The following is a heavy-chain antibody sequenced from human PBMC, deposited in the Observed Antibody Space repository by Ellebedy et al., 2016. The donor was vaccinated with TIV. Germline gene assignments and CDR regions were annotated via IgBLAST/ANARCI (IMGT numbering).Heavy chain of an antibody. Sequence: SETLSLXXTVSGGSISSYYWSWVRQPPGKGLEWIGDIYYTGSTNYNPSLKSRVSISVDTSKNQFSLKLSSVTAADTAVFYCARTTSRRVVPGSLYFDYWGQGTLVTVSS. CDR3: ARTTSRRVVPGSLYFDY. D-gene: IGHD2-15*01. CDR2: IYYTGST. J-gene: IGHJ4*02. CDR1: GGSISSYY. V-gene: IGHV4-59*01.